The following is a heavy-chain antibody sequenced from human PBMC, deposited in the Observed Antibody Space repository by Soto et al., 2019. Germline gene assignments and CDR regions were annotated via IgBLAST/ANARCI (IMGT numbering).Heavy chain of an antibody. CDR2: IYYIGTT. D-gene: IGHD3-10*01. J-gene: IGHJ5*02. V-gene: IGHV4-30-4*01. CDR1: GDSMGSGDYY. CDR3: SRGSTYYCFLT. Sequence: QVQLQESGPGLVKPSQTLSLTCTVSGDSMGSGDYYWTWIRQPPGKGLEWIGYIYYIGTTFYNPSLESRVNISIDTSNNHFSLRLTSVTAADTAVYYCSRGSTYYCFLTWGQGTLVTVSS.